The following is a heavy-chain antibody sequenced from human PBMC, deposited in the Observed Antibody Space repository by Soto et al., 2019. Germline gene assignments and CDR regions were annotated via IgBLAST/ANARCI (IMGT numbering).Heavy chain of an antibody. CDR1: GGSISSGGYY. D-gene: IGHD3-16*01. J-gene: IGHJ6*02. V-gene: IGHV4-31*03. CDR2: IYYSGST. CDR3: RRLKFMRAPSGYYYYGMDV. Sequence: SETLSLTCTVSGGSISSGGYYWSWIRQHPGKGLEWIGYIYYSGSTYYNPSLKSRVTISVDTSKNQFSLKLSSVTAADTAVYYCRRLKFMRAPSGYYYYGMDVWGQGTTVTVSS.